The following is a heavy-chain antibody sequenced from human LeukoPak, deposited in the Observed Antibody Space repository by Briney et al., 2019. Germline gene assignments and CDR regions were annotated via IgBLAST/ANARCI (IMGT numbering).Heavy chain of an antibody. V-gene: IGHV1-69*13. CDR3: ARYPLNYAANWFDP. CDR1: GGTFSSYA. Sequence: GASVKVSCKASGGTFSSYAISWVRQAPGQGLEWMGGITPIFGTANYAQKFQGRVTITADESTSTAYMELSSLRSEDTAVYYCARYPLNYAANWFDPWGQGTLVTVSS. J-gene: IGHJ5*02. CDR2: ITPIFGTA. D-gene: IGHD3-16*01.